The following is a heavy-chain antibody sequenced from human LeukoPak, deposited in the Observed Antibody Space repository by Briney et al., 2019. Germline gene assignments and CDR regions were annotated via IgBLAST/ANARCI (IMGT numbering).Heavy chain of an antibody. CDR2: ISASGGST. Sequence: GGSLRLSXAASGFTFSSYEMNWVRQAPGKGLEWVSGISASGGSTYYADYVKGRFTISRDSSKNTLYLQMNSLRAEDTAVYFCAKGSYGYVLYFDSWGQGALVTVSS. D-gene: IGHD5-18*01. CDR1: GFTFSSYE. J-gene: IGHJ4*02. V-gene: IGHV3-23*01. CDR3: AKGSYGYVLYFDS.